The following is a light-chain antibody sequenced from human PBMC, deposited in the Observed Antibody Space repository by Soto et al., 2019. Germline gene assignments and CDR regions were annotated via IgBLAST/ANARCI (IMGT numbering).Light chain of an antibody. CDR1: QSVLYSSNNQNY. V-gene: IGKV4-1*01. CDR3: QQYYSTPWA. Sequence: DIVMTQSPDSLAVSLGERATINCKSSQSVLYSSNNQNYLAWYQQKPGQPPKLLIYWASTRESGVPDRFSGSGSGTDFTLTSSSLQAEDVAVYYCQQYYSTPWAFGQGTKVEIK. J-gene: IGKJ1*01. CDR2: WAS.